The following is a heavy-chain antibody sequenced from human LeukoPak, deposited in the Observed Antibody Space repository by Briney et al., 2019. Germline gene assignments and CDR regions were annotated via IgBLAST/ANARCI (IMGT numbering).Heavy chain of an antibody. Sequence: GGSLRLSCAASGFTFSSYAMHWVRQAPGKGLEWVAVISYDGSNKYYADSVKGRFTISRDNSKNTLYLQMNSLRAEDTAVYYCAKDLQRYIVVVPAGAFDIWGQETMVTVSS. D-gene: IGHD2-2*01. V-gene: IGHV3-30*04. CDR2: ISYDGSNK. CDR3: AKDLQRYIVVVPAGAFDI. J-gene: IGHJ3*02. CDR1: GFTFSSYA.